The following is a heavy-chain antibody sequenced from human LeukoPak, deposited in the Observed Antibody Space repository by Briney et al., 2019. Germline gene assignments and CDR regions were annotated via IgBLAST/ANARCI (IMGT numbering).Heavy chain of an antibody. V-gene: IGHV3-23*01. CDR3: ARARAYSYASDY. CDR2: VSASGGST. J-gene: IGHJ4*02. CDR1: GFTFSSYA. Sequence: GGSLRLSCAASGFTFSSYAMSWLRQAPGKGLEWVSGVSASGGSTYYAASVKGRFTISRDNSKNTLYLQMNSLRAEDTAVYYCARARAYSYASDYWGRGTLVTVSS. D-gene: IGHD5-18*01.